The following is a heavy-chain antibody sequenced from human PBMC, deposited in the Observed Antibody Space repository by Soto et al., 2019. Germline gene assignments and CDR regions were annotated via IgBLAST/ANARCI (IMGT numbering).Heavy chain of an antibody. V-gene: IGHV3-30-3*01. CDR1: GFTFNRHA. D-gene: IGHD3-10*01. CDR3: ARSRSGAVADAFDY. J-gene: IGHJ4*02. CDR2: ISRDGTNK. Sequence: QVQLVASGGGVVHLGRSLTLSCAASGFTFNRHAIHWVRQAPGKGLEWVTVISRDGTNKYFADSVKGRFTISRDNAKNTVLLQMNSLRRDDTAVYYCARSRSGAVADAFDYWGQGTPVTVSS.